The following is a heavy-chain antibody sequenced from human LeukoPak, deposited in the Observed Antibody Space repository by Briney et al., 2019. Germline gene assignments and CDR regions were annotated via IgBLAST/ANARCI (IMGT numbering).Heavy chain of an antibody. CDR2: ISSSSSYI. CDR3: ARSSGWYHRGPDYYYYYMDV. Sequence: PGGSLRLSCAASGFTFSSHSMNWVRQAPGKGLEWVSSISSSSSYIYYAYSVKGRFTISRDNAKNSLYLQMHSLRAEDTAIYYCARSSGWYHRGPDYYYYYMDVWGKGTTVTVS. J-gene: IGHJ6*03. CDR1: GFTFSSHS. D-gene: IGHD6-19*01. V-gene: IGHV3-21*01.